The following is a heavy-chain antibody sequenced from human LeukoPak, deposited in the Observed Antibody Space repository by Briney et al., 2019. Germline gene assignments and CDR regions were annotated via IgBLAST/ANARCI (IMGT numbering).Heavy chain of an antibody. CDR1: GFTVTSHY. CDR2: IYSGDST. D-gene: IGHD3-10*01. J-gene: IGHJ4*02. Sequence: GGSLRLSCAASGFTVTSHYMTWVRQAPGKGLEWVSVIYSGDSTYYADSVKGRFTTSRDNSKTTLYLQMNRLRAEDTAVYYCARGVWFGEGMGGQGTLVTVSS. V-gene: IGHV3-53*01. CDR3: ARGVWFGEGM.